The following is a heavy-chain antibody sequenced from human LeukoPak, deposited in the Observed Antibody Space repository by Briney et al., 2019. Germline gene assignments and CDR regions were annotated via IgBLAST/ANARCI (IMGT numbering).Heavy chain of an antibody. CDR2: ISGSGGST. Sequence: GGSLRLSCAASGFTFSSYAMSWVRQAPGKGLEWVSAISGSGGSTYYADSVKGRFTISRDNSKNTLYLQMNSLRAEDTAVYYCAKDCAWYDFWSGYYGDAFDIWGQGAMVTVSS. CDR3: AKDCAWYDFWSGYYGDAFDI. CDR1: GFTFSSYA. J-gene: IGHJ3*02. V-gene: IGHV3-23*01. D-gene: IGHD3-3*01.